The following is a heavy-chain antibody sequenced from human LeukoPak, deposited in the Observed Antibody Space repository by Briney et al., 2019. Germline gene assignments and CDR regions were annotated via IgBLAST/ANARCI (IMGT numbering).Heavy chain of an antibody. D-gene: IGHD3-22*01. V-gene: IGHV1-69*13. CDR1: GGTFSSYA. J-gene: IGHJ4*02. CDR2: IIPIFGTA. CDR3: ARASGYYDSSGYHAAIDY. Sequence: SVKVSCKASGGTFSSYAISWVRQAPGQGLEWMGGIIPIFGTANYAQKFQGRVTITADESTSTAYMEPSSLRSEDTAVYYCARASGYYDSSGYHAAIDYWGQGTLVTVSS.